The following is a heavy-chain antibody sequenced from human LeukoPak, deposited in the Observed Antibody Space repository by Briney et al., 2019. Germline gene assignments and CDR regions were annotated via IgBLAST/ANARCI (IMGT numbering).Heavy chain of an antibody. CDR3: ARSGPYGDYGNFDY. D-gene: IGHD4-17*01. CDR1: GGSISSSSYY. Sequence: PSETLSLTCTVSGGSISSSSYYWGWIRQPPGKGLEWIGSIYYSGSTYYNPSLKSRVTISVDTSKNQFSLKLSSVTAADTAVYYCARSGPYGDYGNFDYWGQGTLVTVST. J-gene: IGHJ4*02. CDR2: IYYSGST. V-gene: IGHV4-39*01.